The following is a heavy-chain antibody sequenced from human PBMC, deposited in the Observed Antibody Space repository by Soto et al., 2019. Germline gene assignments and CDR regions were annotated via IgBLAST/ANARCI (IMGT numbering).Heavy chain of an antibody. CDR1: GYTFTSYY. D-gene: IGHD3-10*02. V-gene: IGHV1-46*03. CDR3: ARNTRVGEMLVGAFDI. Sequence: ASVKVSCKASGYTFTSYYMHWVRQAPGQGLEWMGIINPSGGSTSYAQKFQGRVTMTRDTSTSTVYMELSSLRSEDTAVYYCARNTRVGEMLVGAFDIWGEGTMVAFPS. J-gene: IGHJ3*02. CDR2: INPSGGST.